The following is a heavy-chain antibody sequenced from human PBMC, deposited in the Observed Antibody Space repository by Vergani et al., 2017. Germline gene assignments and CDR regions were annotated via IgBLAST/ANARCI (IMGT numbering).Heavy chain of an antibody. D-gene: IGHD6-19*01. CDR3: GRRLSSGWYSMDV. V-gene: IGHV4-59*01. J-gene: IGHJ6*02. Sequence: QVQLQESGPGLVKPSETLSLTCTVSGGSISSYYWSWIRQPPGKGLEWIGYIYYSGSTNYNPSLKSRVTISVDTSKNQFSLKLSSVTAADTAVYYCGRRLSSGWYSMDVWGQGTTVTVSS. CDR2: IYYSGST. CDR1: GGSISSYY.